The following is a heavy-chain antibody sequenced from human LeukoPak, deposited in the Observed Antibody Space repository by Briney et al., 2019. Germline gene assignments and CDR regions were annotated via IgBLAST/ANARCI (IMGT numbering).Heavy chain of an antibody. CDR1: GFTFSVSS. CDR3: ASSGSYRFDY. V-gene: IGHV3-48*02. D-gene: IGHD1-26*01. J-gene: IGHJ4*02. Sequence: GGSLRLSCAASGFTFSVSSMAWVRQAPGKGLEWVSHITASGTAMFYADSVKGRFTISRDNAKNSLYLQMNSLRDEDTAVYYCASSGSYRFDYWGQGTLVTVSS. CDR2: ITASGTAM.